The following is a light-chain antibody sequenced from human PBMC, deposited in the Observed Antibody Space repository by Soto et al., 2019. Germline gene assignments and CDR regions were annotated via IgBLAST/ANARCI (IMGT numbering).Light chain of an antibody. CDR2: SDGRH. CDR1: SGHSSYA. J-gene: IGLJ3*02. Sequence: QLVLTQSPSASASLRASVKLTCTLSSGHSSYAIAWHQQQPENSDGRHSKGDGIPDRFSGSSSGAERYLTISSLQSEDEADYYCQTWGTGIHRVFGGGTKLTVL. V-gene: IGLV4-69*01. CDR3: QTWGTGIHRV.